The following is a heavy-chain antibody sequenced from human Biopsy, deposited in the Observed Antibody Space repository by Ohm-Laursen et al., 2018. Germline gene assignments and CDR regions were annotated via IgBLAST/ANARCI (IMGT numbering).Heavy chain of an antibody. V-gene: IGHV4-39*01. CDR2: VSYSGTT. D-gene: IGHD3-10*01. Sequence: SDTLSLTCSVSGSSIRTFDYYWGWVRQPPGKGLEWIGCVSYSGTTYYNPSLKRRVTISQDESNNQFSLTLTSVTARDTADYYCARIYFYGLGSSDFSFDVWGHGTPVAISS. CDR3: ARIYFYGLGSSDFSFDV. CDR1: GSSIRTFDYY. J-gene: IGHJ4*01.